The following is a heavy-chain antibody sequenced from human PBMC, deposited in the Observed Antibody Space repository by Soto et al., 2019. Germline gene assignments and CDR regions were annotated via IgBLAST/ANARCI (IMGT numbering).Heavy chain of an antibody. Sequence: SETLSLTCAVYGGSFSGYYWSWIRQPPGKGLEWIGEINHSGSTNYNPSLKSRVTISVDTSKNQFSLKLSSVTAADTAVYYCARHPRYYYYYGMDVWGQGTTVTVSS. CDR3: ARHPRYYYYYGMDV. CDR1: GGSFSGYY. J-gene: IGHJ6*02. V-gene: IGHV4-34*01. CDR2: INHSGST.